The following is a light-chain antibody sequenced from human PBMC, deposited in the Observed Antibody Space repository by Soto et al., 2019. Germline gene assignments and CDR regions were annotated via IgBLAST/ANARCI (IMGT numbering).Light chain of an antibody. CDR1: SSDVGRYDY. Sequence: QPVLTQPASVSGSPGQSITISCTGTSSDVGRYDYVSWFQQHPGRAPKLLIYEVFNRPSGVSIRFSGSKSGNTAFLTISGLQAEDEADFYCSSFTTSSTWVFGGGTKLTVL. CDR3: SSFTTSSTWV. J-gene: IGLJ3*02. V-gene: IGLV2-14*01. CDR2: EVF.